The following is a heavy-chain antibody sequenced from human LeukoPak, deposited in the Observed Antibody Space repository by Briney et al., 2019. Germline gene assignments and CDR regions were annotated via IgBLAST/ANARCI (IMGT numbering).Heavy chain of an antibody. CDR2: IWYDGSNK. V-gene: IGHV3-33*01. Sequence: GGSLRLSCAASGFTFSSYGMHWVRQAPGKGLEWVAVIWYDGSNKYHADSVKGRFTISRDNSKNTLYLQMNSLRAEDTAVYYCASQKGYCSSTSCYRFDYWGQGTLVTVSS. CDR1: GFTFSSYG. J-gene: IGHJ4*02. CDR3: ASQKGYCSSTSCYRFDY. D-gene: IGHD2-2*01.